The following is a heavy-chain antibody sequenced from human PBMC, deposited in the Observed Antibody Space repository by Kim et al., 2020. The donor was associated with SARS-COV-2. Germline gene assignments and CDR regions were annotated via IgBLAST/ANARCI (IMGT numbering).Heavy chain of an antibody. D-gene: IGHD3-3*01. CDR2: ISYDGNNE. Sequence: GGSLRLSCVASGFTFSDYGMHWVRQAPGKGLEWVALISYDGNNEYSADSVKGRFTISRDNSKNTLYLQINSPGAEDTAVYYCAKVGDYWGQGTLVTVSS. CDR1: GFTFSDYG. J-gene: IGHJ4*02. V-gene: IGHV3-30*18. CDR3: AKVGDY.